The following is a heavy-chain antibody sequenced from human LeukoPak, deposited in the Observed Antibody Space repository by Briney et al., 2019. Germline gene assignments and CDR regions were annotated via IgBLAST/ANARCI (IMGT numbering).Heavy chain of an antibody. D-gene: IGHD3-3*01. CDR2: IYPGDSDT. V-gene: IGHV5-51*01. CDR1: GYSFTSYW. J-gene: IGHJ3*02. Sequence: GESLKISCKGSGYSFTSYWIGWVRQMPGKGLEWMGIIYPGDSDTRYSPSFQGQVTISADKSISTAYLQWSGLKASDTAMYYCARQGITIFGVVTQDAFDIWGQGTMVTVSS. CDR3: ARQGITIFGVVTQDAFDI.